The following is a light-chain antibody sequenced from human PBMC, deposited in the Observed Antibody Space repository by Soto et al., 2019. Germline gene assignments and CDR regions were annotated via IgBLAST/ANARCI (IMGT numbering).Light chain of an antibody. CDR1: RTVIRNN. CDR2: GAS. Sequence: ELVLAPSPVTLALSPGARATLSCRASRTVIRNNFAWHQQKPGQTPRLLVYGASNRATGIPDRFSGSGSGTDFTLTISRLEPDDFAVYYCQQHGTSPITFGQGTRLEIK. J-gene: IGKJ5*01. V-gene: IGKV3-20*01. CDR3: QQHGTSPIT.